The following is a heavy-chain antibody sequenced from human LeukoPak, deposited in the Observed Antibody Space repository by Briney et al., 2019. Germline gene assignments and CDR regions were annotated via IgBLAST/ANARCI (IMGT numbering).Heavy chain of an antibody. CDR2: ISYDGSNK. J-gene: IGHJ4*02. D-gene: IGHD3-16*02. V-gene: IGHV3-30*03. CDR3: ASPSGEGELSL. Sequence: GGSLRLSCVASGFTFGDYAMHWVRQAPGKGLEWVAVISYDGSNKYYADSVKGRFTISRDNSKNTLYLQMNSLRAEDTAVYYCASPSGEGELSLWGQGTLVTVSS. CDR1: GFTFGDYA.